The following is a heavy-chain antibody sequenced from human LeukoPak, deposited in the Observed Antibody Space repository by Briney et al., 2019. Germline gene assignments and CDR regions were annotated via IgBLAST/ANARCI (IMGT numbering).Heavy chain of an antibody. CDR3: ARGGVGIVGDPDAFDI. D-gene: IGHD1-26*01. CDR1: GGSMRSASYY. J-gene: IGHJ3*02. Sequence: SQTLSLTCTVSGGSMRSASYYWSWIRQPAGKGLEWIGRIYTSESIYYNPSLKSRVTISLDTSRNQFSLKLSSVTAADTAVYYCARGGVGIVGDPDAFDIWGQGTMVTVSS. CDR2: IYTSESI. V-gene: IGHV4-61*02.